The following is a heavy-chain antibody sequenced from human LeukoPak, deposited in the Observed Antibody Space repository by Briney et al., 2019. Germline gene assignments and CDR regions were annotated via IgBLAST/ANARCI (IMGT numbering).Heavy chain of an antibody. Sequence: PSETLSLTCAVYGGSFSGYYWSWIRQPPGKGLEWIGEINHSGSTNYNPSLKSRVTISVDTSKNQFSLKLSSVTAADTAVYYCARGGVEQWLVPYFDYWGQGTLVTVSS. V-gene: IGHV4-34*01. CDR1: GGSFSGYY. J-gene: IGHJ4*02. CDR3: ARGGVEQWLVPYFDY. D-gene: IGHD6-19*01. CDR2: INHSGST.